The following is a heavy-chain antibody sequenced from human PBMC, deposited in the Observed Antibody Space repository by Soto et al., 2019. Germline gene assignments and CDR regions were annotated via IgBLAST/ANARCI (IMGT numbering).Heavy chain of an antibody. CDR2: ISYDGSNK. J-gene: IGHJ6*02. V-gene: IGHV3-30*18. Sequence: QVQLVESGGGVVQPGRSLRLSCAASGFTFSSYGMHWVRQAPGKGLEWVAVISYDGSNKYYADSVKGRFTISRDNSKNTLYLQMNSLRAEDTAVYYCAKDTRRGWQHLMGYYYYGMDVWGQGTTVTVSS. D-gene: IGHD6-13*01. CDR1: GFTFSSYG. CDR3: AKDTRRGWQHLMGYYYYGMDV.